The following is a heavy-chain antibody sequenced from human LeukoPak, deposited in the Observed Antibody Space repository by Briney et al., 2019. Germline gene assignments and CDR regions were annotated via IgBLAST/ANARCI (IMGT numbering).Heavy chain of an antibody. Sequence: PGGSLRLSCAASGFTFDDFGMHWVRQAPGKGLEWVALIRSDGTNKYYVDSVKGRFTISRDNSKNTLYLQMNSLRAEDTAVYYCVRDMGYYDKVWGQGTLVTVSS. CDR3: VRDMGYYDKV. J-gene: IGHJ4*02. V-gene: IGHV3-30*02. CDR2: IRSDGTNK. D-gene: IGHD3-22*01. CDR1: GFTFDDFG.